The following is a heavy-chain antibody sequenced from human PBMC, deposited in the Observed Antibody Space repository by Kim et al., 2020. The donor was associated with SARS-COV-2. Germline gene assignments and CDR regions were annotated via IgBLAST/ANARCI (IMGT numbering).Heavy chain of an antibody. J-gene: IGHJ5*02. CDR2: IYYSGST. CDR3: ARAHYYGSGSSNWFDP. D-gene: IGHD3-10*01. V-gene: IGHV4-61*01. Sequence: SETLSLTCTVSGGSVSSGSYYWSWIRQPPGKGLEWIGYIYYSGSTNYNPSLKSRVTISVDTSKNQFSLKLSSVTAADTAVYYCARAHYYGSGSSNWFDP. CDR1: GGSVSSGSYY.